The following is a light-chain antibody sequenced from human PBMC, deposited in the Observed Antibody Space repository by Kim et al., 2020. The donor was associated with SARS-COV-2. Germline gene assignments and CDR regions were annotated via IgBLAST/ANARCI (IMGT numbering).Light chain of an antibody. CDR3: ATWDDSLKTV. J-gene: IGLJ3*02. CDR2: DTN. CDR1: ASNIGSNS. Sequence: PRHTDANSWSGTASNIGSNSVTWHQPLPATAPKLLLYDTNQRPSGVPDRFSGSKSGTSASLAITGLRSEDEAHYYCATWDDSLKTVFGGGTQLTVL. V-gene: IGLV1-44*01.